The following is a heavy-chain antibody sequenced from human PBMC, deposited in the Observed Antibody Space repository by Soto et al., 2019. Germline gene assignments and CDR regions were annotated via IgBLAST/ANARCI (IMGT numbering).Heavy chain of an antibody. D-gene: IGHD6-13*01. CDR1: GYTFTSYD. CDR2: MNPNSGNT. CDR3: ARVTLWAGAGDDTDY. Sequence: ASVKVSCKASGYTFTSYDINWVRQATGQGPEWMGWMNPNSGNTGYAQKFQGRVTMTRNTSISTAYMELSSLRSEDTAVYYCARVTLWAGAGDDTDYWGQGTLVTVSS. V-gene: IGHV1-8*01. J-gene: IGHJ4*02.